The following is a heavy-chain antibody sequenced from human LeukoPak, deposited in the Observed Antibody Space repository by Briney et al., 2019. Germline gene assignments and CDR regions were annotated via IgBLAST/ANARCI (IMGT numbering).Heavy chain of an antibody. CDR3: ARHYPSHVEMATSPDY. D-gene: IGHD5-24*01. V-gene: IGHV4-30-4*08. Sequence: SETLSLTCTVSGGSISTGDYYWSWIRQPPGKGLEWIGSIYYSGSPYYNPSLKSRVIISVDTSKNQFSLKLSSGTAADTAVYYCARHYPSHVEMATSPDYWGQGTLVTVSS. CDR2: IYYSGSP. CDR1: GGSISTGDYY. J-gene: IGHJ4*02.